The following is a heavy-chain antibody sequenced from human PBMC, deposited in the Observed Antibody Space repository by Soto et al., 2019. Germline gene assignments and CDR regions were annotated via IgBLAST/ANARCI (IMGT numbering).Heavy chain of an antibody. D-gene: IGHD2-2*01. CDR2: ISAYNGNT. CDR3: ARGGEVPAGHAYYGMDV. V-gene: IGHV1-18*01. CDR1: GYTLTSYG. Sequence: GASVKVSRKASGYTLTSYGISWGRQAPGQGPEWIGWISAYNGNTNYAQKLQGRVTMTTDTHTSTDYMELSSLRSEDTAVYYCARGGEVPAGHAYYGMDVWGQVTTVTVS. J-gene: IGHJ6*02.